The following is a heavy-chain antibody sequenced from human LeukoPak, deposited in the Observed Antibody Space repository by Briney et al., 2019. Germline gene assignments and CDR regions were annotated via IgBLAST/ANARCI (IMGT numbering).Heavy chain of an antibody. CDR3: GRDLGGGWGT. CDR2: INEDGRIT. V-gene: IGHV3-74*01. CDR1: GFTFRTYW. Sequence: SGGSLRLSCAVSGFTFRTYWMHWVRQVPGEGLVWVSRINEDGRITNYADSVKGRFSISRDNAKNTLYLQMNSLRDEDTAVYYWGRDLGGGWGTWGRGTLVTVS. D-gene: IGHD1-26*01. J-gene: IGHJ4*02.